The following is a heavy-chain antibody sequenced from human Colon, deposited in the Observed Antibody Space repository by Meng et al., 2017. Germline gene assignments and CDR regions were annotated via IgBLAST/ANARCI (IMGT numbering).Heavy chain of an antibody. CDR2: MNPNGGRT. CDR3: ARAYGCTDGVCFRFRYYQGLDF. CDR1: DYSFASFD. Sequence: ASVKVSCKASDYSFASFDVNWVRQATGQGLEWMGWMNPNGGRTDFAPKFEGRVTMTKDTSTNTVYMELSRLTSEDKAVYFCARAYGCTDGVCFRFRYYQGLDFWGQGTTVTVSS. V-gene: IGHV1-8*01. J-gene: IGHJ6*02. D-gene: IGHD2-8*01.